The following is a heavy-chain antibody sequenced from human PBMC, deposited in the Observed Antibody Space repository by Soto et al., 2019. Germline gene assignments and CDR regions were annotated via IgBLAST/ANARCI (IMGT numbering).Heavy chain of an antibody. Sequence: PGESLKISCKGSGYSFTSYWISWVRQMPGKGLEWMGRIDPSDSYTNYSPSFQGHVTISADKSISTAYLQWSSLKASDTAMYYCARHKYYDILTGYARDPAPYYYYGMDVWGQGTTVTVSS. CDR1: GYSFTSYW. J-gene: IGHJ6*02. CDR2: IDPSDSYT. CDR3: ARHKYYDILTGYARDPAPYYYYGMDV. D-gene: IGHD3-9*01. V-gene: IGHV5-10-1*01.